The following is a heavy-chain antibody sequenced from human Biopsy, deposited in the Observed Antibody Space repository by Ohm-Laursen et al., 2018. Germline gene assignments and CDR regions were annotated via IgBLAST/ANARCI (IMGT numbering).Heavy chain of an antibody. CDR3: ARGPHSGSHSCFDY. CDR2: IIHHFGAT. J-gene: IGHJ4*02. V-gene: IGHV1-69*01. Sequence: SSVKVSCKTSGGTFGSNDISWVRQAPGQGLEWMGGIIHHFGATDYAQKFQGRVSITADESTSTSYMELSSLTTEDTAIYYCARGPHSGSHSCFDYWGRGTLVTVSS. CDR1: GGTFGSND. D-gene: IGHD1-26*01.